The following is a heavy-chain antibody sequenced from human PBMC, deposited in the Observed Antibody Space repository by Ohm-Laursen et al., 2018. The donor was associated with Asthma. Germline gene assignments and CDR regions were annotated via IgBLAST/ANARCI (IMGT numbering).Heavy chain of an antibody. CDR2: IYIGNT. CDR1: GYSVTSYA. CDR3: VRDVVDRFDY. J-gene: IGHJ4*02. Sequence: ASVKVSCKVSGYSVTSYAFSWVRQAPGQRPEWMGWIYIGNTNYAPNFRDRTTMTTDTSTNTAYMELRSLTSDDTAVYYCVRDVVDRFDYWGQGSLVIVSS. D-gene: IGHD2-21*01. V-gene: IGHV1-18*04.